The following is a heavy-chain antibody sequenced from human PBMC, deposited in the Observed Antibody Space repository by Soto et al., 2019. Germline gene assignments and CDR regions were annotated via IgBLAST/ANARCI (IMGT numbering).Heavy chain of an antibody. CDR1: GYTFTSYA. CDR2: INAGNGNT. V-gene: IGHV1-3*01. CDR3: ARDPSTMIVVATFQH. J-gene: IGHJ1*01. Sequence: QVQLVQSGAEVKKPGASVKVSCKASGYTFTSYAMHWVRQAPGQRLEWMGWINAGNGNTKYSQKFQGRVAIXMDPSXXTAYMELSSLRSEDTAVYYCARDPSTMIVVATFQHWGQGTLVTVSS. D-gene: IGHD3-22*01.